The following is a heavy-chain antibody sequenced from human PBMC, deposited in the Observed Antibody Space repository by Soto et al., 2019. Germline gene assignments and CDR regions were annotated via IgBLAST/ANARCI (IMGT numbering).Heavy chain of an antibody. CDR3: ARAPRNWGFDF. CDR1: GGTFSSYA. Sequence: ASVKVSCKASGGTFSSYAISWVRQAPGQGLEWMGWMNPNSGDTGYAQKFQDRVTMTRNTAISTAYMELSSLTFEDTAIYSCARAPRNWGFDFWGLGTLVTVSS. J-gene: IGHJ4*02. CDR2: MNPNSGDT. D-gene: IGHD7-27*01. V-gene: IGHV1-8*02.